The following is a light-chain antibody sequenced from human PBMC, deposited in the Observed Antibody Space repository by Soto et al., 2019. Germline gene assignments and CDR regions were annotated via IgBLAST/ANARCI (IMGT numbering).Light chain of an antibody. CDR1: SSNIGSNY. J-gene: IGLJ3*02. V-gene: IGLV1-47*01. CDR2: RNN. CDR3: AAWDDSLSGVV. Sequence: QSVLTQPPSASGTPGQTSTISCSGSSSNIGSNYVYWYQQFPGTAPKLLIYRNNQRPSGVPDRFSASKSGTSASLAISGLRSEDDADYYCAAWDDSLSGVVFGGGTKLTDL.